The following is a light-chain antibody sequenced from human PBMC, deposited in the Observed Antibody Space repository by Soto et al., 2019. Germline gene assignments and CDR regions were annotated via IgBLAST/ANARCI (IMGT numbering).Light chain of an antibody. CDR2: GAS. Sequence: EIVLTQSPGTLSLSPGERATLSCRASQSVSSSYLAWYQQKPGQAPRLLIYGASRRATGIPDRFSGSGSGTDFTLTISSLEPEDFAVYYCQQYGSSPLPCGGGTKVEIK. CDR1: QSVSSSY. V-gene: IGKV3-20*01. CDR3: QQYGSSPLP. J-gene: IGKJ4*01.